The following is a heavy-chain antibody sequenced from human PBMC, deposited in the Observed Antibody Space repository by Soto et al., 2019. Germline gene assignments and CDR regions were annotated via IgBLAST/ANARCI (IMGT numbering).Heavy chain of an antibody. CDR2: IVVGSGST. J-gene: IGHJ3*02. V-gene: IGHV1-58*01. CDR1: GFAFGNSA. Sequence: EASVKVSWDTSGFAFGNSAVQSVLQAREQRLEWMGSIVVGSGSTNYEQRFQKRVTITRDMSTSTVHMELSCLRSEDTAVYYCAAELYSSGSCCSFDIWGQGTTVTVSS. CDR3: AAELYSSGSCCSFDI. D-gene: IGHD2-15*01.